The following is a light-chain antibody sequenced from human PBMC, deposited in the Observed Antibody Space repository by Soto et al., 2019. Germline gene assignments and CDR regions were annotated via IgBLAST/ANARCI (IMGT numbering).Light chain of an antibody. CDR2: LNSDGSH. J-gene: IGLJ3*02. CDR1: SGHSSYA. CDR3: QTWGTGIPWV. V-gene: IGLV4-69*01. Sequence: QLVLTQSPSASASLGASVKLTCTLSSGHSSYAIAGHQQQPEKGPRYLMKLNSDGSHSKGDGIPDRFSGYSSGAERYLTISRLQSEDEADYYCQTWGTGIPWVFGGGTKLTVL.